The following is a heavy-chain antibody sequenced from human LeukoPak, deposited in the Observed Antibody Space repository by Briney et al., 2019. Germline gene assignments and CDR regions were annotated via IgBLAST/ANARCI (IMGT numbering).Heavy chain of an antibody. Sequence: GASVKVSCKASGYTFTSYGISWVRQAPGQGLEWVGWNSAYNGNTNYAQKLQGRVTMTTDTSTSTAYMELRSLRSDDSAVYYCARYGGSYEAAFDICCQETTLTVAS. CDR2: NSAYNGNT. CDR1: GYTFTSYG. CDR3: ARYGGSYEAAFDI. V-gene: IGHV1-18*01. J-gene: IGHJ3*02. D-gene: IGHD1-26*01.